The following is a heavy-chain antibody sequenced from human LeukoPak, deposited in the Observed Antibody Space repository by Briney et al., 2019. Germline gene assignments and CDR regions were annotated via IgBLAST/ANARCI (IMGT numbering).Heavy chain of an antibody. CDR1: EFTFSSYW. J-gene: IGHJ3*02. D-gene: IGHD5/OR15-5a*01. CDR2: IKTDGSST. V-gene: IGHV3-74*01. CDR3: ARGVSGTGPDI. Sequence: WGSLRLSCAASEFTFSSYWLHWDRQAPGKGLVWVSRIKTDGSSTDYADSVKGRFTISSDNAKNTMYLQMNSLRAEDTAVYYCARGVSGTGPDIWGLGTMVTVSS.